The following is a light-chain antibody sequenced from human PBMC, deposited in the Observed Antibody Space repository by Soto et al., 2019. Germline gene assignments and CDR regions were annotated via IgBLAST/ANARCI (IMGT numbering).Light chain of an antibody. CDR1: QSVSSH. V-gene: IGKV3-15*01. J-gene: IGKJ5*01. Sequence: IVMTQSPVTLYVSPGETAILSCRASQSVSSHLAWYQHKPGQAPRLLINGASSRATGIPARFSGSGSGTEFTLTISSLQPEDFAIYYCQHYNDWPLTFGQGTRL. CDR2: GAS. CDR3: QHYNDWPLT.